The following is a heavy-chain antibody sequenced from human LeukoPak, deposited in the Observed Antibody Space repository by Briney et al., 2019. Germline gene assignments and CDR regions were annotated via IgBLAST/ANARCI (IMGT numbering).Heavy chain of an antibody. J-gene: IGHJ6*02. Sequence: ASVKVSCKASGGTISSYAISWVRQAPGQGLEWMGGIIPIFGTANYAQKFQGRVTITTDESTSTAYMELSSLRSEDTAVYYCARGRKYYDILTGYHYYYYGMDVWGQGTTVTVSS. CDR2: IIPIFGTA. CDR1: GGTISSYA. V-gene: IGHV1-69*05. D-gene: IGHD3-9*01. CDR3: ARGRKYYDILTGYHYYYYGMDV.